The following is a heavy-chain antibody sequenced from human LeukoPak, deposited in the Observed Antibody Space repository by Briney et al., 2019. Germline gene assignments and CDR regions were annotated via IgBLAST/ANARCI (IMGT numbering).Heavy chain of an antibody. CDR3: ARDGGY. CDR1: GFTFSTYA. V-gene: IGHV3-23*01. D-gene: IGHD4-23*01. J-gene: IGHJ4*02. Sequence: GGSLRLSCATSGFTFSTYAMTWVRQAPGKGLEWVSAISGSAGTAYYADSVKGRFTISRDNSKNTLYLQMNSLRAEDTAIYYCARDGGYWGQGTLVTVSS. CDR2: ISGSAGTA.